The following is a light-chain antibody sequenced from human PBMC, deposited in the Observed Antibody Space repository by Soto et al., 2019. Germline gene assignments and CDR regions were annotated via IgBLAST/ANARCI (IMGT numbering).Light chain of an antibody. CDR1: SSDVGAYNS. CDR2: EVN. Sequence: QSALTQPASVSGSPGQSITISCTGTSSDVGAYNSVSWYQHHPGKAPKLMIYEVNNRPSGVSNRFSGSKSGNTASLTISGLLAEDEADYYCSSPTSITTPRVVFGGGTKLTVL. CDR3: SSPTSITTPRVV. V-gene: IGLV2-14*01. J-gene: IGLJ2*01.